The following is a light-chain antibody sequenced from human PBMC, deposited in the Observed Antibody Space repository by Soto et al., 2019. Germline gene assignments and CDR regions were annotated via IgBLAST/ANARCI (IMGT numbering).Light chain of an antibody. Sequence: EIVLTQSPGTLSLSPGERATLSCRASQSVGTYLAWYQQKPGLAPRLLIYGASSRATGIPDRFSGSGSGTDFTLTISRLEPEDFAVYHCQQYVSIPLTVGGGTKVE. V-gene: IGKV3-20*01. CDR3: QQYVSIPLT. J-gene: IGKJ4*01. CDR1: QSVGTY. CDR2: GAS.